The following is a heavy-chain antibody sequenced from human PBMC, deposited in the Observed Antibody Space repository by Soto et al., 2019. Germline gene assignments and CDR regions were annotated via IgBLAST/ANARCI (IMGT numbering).Heavy chain of an antibody. J-gene: IGHJ4*02. CDR1: GFTFSDYY. CDR2: ISSSSSYT. V-gene: IGHV3-11*05. D-gene: IGHD3-10*01. CDR3: ARTGLLYYGSGTYYFDY. Sequence: QVQLVESGGGLVKPGGSLRLSCAASGFTFSDYYMSWIRQAPGKGLEWVSYISSSSSYTNYADSVKGRFTISRDNAKNSLYLQMNSLRAEDSAVYYCARTGLLYYGSGTYYFDYWGQGTLVTVSS.